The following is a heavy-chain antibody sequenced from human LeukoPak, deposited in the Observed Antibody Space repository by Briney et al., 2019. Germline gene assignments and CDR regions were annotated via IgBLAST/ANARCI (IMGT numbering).Heavy chain of an antibody. CDR1: GGAISSGNHY. D-gene: IGHD3-22*01. J-gene: IGHJ4*02. V-gene: IGHV4-30-4*01. Sequence: SETLSLTCSVSGGAISSGNHYWSWIRQPPGKDLEWIGYIYYSGTTYYNPSLKSRVSISVDKAKNQFSLKLNSVTAADTAVYYCARVNDWVYYERSGYFDIWGQGALVTVSS. CDR3: ARVNDWVYYERSGYFDI. CDR2: IYYSGTT.